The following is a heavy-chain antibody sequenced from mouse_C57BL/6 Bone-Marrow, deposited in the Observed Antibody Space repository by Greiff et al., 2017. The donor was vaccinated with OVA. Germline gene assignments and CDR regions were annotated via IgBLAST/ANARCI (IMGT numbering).Heavy chain of an antibody. V-gene: IGHV1-69*01. CDR3: ARGSGPSFDY. CDR2: IDPSDSYT. Sequence: QVQLQQPGAELVMPGASVQLSCKASGYTFTSYWMHWVKQRPGQGLEWIGEIDPSDSYTNYNQKFKGKSTLTVDKSSSTAYMQLSSLTSEDSAVYYCARGSGPSFDYWGQGTTLTVSS. J-gene: IGHJ2*01. D-gene: IGHD3-1*01. CDR1: GYTFTSYW.